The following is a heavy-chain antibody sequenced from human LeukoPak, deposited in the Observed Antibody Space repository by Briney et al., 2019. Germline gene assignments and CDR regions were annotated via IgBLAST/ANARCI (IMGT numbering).Heavy chain of an antibody. CDR2: IYFTGST. V-gene: IGHV4-59*01. D-gene: IGHD3-10*01. Sequence: SETLSLTCTVSGGSMSYYYWSWIRQPPGKGLEWIGYIYFTGSTNYNPSLRSRVTISVDTSKNQFSLKLSSVTAADTAVYYCARYMVRGGFYFDYWGQGSLVTVSS. J-gene: IGHJ4*02. CDR1: GGSMSYYY. CDR3: ARYMVRGGFYFDY.